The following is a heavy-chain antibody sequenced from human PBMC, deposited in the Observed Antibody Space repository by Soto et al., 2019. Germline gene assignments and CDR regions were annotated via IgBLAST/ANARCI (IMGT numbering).Heavy chain of an antibody. CDR2: ISYDGSNK. V-gene: IGHV3-30*18. Sequence: PGGSLRLSCAASGFTFSSYGMHWVHQAPGKGLEWVAVISYDGSNKYYADSVKGRFTISRDNSKNTLYLQMNSLRAEDTAVYYCAKDNGSGGKPDYYYGMDVWGQGTTVTVSS. J-gene: IGHJ6*02. D-gene: IGHD6-19*01. CDR1: GFTFSSYG. CDR3: AKDNGSGGKPDYYYGMDV.